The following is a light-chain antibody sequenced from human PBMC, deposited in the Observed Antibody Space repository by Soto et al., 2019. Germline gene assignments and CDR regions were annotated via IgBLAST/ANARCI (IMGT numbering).Light chain of an antibody. V-gene: IGLV1-44*01. Sequence: QAVVTQPPSASGTPGQRATIPCSERGSTFGSNTLNWNQQLPGTAPKLPIYSNNHRPSGVPDRFSGSKSGTSASLAISGLQSEDEADYYCAAWDDSLNGLYVFGTGTKVTVL. J-gene: IGLJ1*01. CDR2: SNN. CDR3: AAWDDSLNGLYV. CDR1: GSTFGSNT.